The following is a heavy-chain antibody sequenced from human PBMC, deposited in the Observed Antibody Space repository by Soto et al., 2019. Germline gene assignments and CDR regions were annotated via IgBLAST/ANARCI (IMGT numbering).Heavy chain of an antibody. J-gene: IGHJ4*02. Sequence: EVQLLESGGGLVQPGGSLRLSCAASGFTFSSYAMSWVRQAPGKGLEWVSAISGSGGSTYYADSVKGRFTISRDNSKNTLYLQMNSLRAEDTAVYYCANSLLLWFGIDYWGQGTLVTVSS. CDR2: ISGSGGST. D-gene: IGHD3-10*01. V-gene: IGHV3-23*01. CDR3: ANSLLLWFGIDY. CDR1: GFTFSSYA.